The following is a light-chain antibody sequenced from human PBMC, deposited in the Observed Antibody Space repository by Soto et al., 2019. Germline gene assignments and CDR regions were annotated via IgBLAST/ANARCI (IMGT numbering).Light chain of an antibody. Sequence: QLVLTQPPSASGTPGQRVTISCSGSSSNIAGKTVNWYQQLPGTAPKLLIFRNNQRPSGVPDRFSGSKSGTSASLAISGLQSEDEADYYCAVWDDTLNGLNWVFGGGTKLTVL. CDR3: AVWDDTLNGLNWV. V-gene: IGLV1-44*01. J-gene: IGLJ3*02. CDR1: SSNIAGKT. CDR2: RNN.